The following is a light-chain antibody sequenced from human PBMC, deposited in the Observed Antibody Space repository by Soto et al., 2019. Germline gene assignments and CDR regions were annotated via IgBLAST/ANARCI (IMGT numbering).Light chain of an antibody. J-gene: IGLJ1*01. CDR3: SSFAGSNSHV. CDR1: SSDVGAYSY. V-gene: IGLV2-8*01. Sequence: QSALTQPPSASGSPGQSVTISCTGTSSDVGAYSYVSWYQQHPGKAPKLMIYEVTERPSGVPDRFSGSKSGNTASLTVSGLQAEDEADYYCSSFAGSNSHVFGTGTKLTVL. CDR2: EVT.